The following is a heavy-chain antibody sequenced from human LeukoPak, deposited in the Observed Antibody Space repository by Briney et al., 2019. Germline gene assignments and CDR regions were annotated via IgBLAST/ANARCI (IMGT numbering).Heavy chain of an antibody. Sequence: GGSLTLSCAASGFTFSSYGMHWVRQAPGKGLEWVANIKQDGSETNYVNSVKGRFTISRDNANNSLYLQMNSLRAEDTAVYYCARPRVPDSWGQGTLVTVSS. J-gene: IGHJ4*02. CDR3: ARPRVPDS. CDR1: GFTFSSYG. V-gene: IGHV3-7*01. CDR2: IKQDGSET.